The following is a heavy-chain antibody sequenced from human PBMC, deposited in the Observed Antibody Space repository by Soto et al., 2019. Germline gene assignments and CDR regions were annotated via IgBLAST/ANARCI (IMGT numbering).Heavy chain of an antibody. CDR3: ARDRQQQLVLD. D-gene: IGHD6-13*01. J-gene: IGHJ4*02. CDR1: GFTFSSYS. CDR2: ISSSSSYI. V-gene: IGHV3-21*01. Sequence: GGSLRLSCAASGFTFSSYSMNWVRQAPGKGLEWVSSISSSSSYIYYADSVKGRFTISRDNAKNSLYLQMNSLRAEDTAVYYCARDRQQQLVLDWGQGTLVTVSS.